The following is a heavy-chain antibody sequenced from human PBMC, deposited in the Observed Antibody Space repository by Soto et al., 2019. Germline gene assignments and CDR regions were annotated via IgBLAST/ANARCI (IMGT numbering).Heavy chain of an antibody. J-gene: IGHJ5*02. CDR2: IYWDDDK. Sequence: QITLKESGPTLVKPTQTLTLTCTFSGFSLSTSGVGVGWIRQPPGKALEWLAFIYWDDDKRYSPSLKSRLTLPKXTXTXQVVLTMPTTDLVDTATYYCAHRRVVPAKGNNWFDPWGQGTLVIVSS. V-gene: IGHV2-5*02. CDR3: AHRRVVPAKGNNWFDP. D-gene: IGHD2-15*01. CDR1: GFSLSTSGVG.